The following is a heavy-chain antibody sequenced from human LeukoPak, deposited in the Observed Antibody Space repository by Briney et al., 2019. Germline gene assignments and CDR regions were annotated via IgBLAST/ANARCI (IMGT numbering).Heavy chain of an antibody. J-gene: IGHJ4*02. D-gene: IGHD3-10*01. Sequence: GGSLRLSCAASGFIFSTYWMMWVRQAPGKGLEWVASIMYDGSQKYYVDSVKGRFTVSRDNAKNSLFLQMNSLRAEDTAVYYCATVGLNYGLVYWGQGTLVTVSS. CDR2: IMYDGSQK. V-gene: IGHV3-7*01. CDR3: ATVGLNYGLVY. CDR1: GFIFSTYW.